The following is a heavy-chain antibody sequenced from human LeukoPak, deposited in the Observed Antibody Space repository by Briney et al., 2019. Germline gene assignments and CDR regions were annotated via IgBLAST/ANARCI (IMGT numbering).Heavy chain of an antibody. D-gene: IGHD3-22*01. CDR1: VYIFTCYG. V-gene: IGHV1-18*01. CDR3: ARGHCTSLDYYDSSGYSPPDY. CDR2: ISDYNDNT. J-gene: IGHJ4*02. Sequence: SVKVSCKASVYIFTCYGFSWVRQAPGRGLEWMGWISDYNDNTNYAQKLRGRVTMTTDTSTSTAYMELRSLRSDDTAVYYWARGHCTSLDYYDSSGYSPPDYWGQGTLVTVSS.